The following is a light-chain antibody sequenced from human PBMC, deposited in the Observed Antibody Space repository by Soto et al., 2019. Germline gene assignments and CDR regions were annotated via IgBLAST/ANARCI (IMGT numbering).Light chain of an antibody. J-gene: IGLJ2*01. CDR3: QSYDSSNHVV. V-gene: IGLV6-57*04. CDR1: SGSIASNY. Sequence: NFMLTQPHSVSESPGKTVTISCTRSSGSIASNYVQWYQQRPGSAPTTVIYEDNQRPSAVPDRFSGSIDSSSNSASLTISRLKTEDEADYYCQSYDSSNHVVFGGGTKLTVL. CDR2: EDN.